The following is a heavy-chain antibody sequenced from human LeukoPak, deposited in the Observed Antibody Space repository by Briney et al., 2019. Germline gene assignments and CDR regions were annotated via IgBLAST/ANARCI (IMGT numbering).Heavy chain of an antibody. CDR3: ARGDSSGWYQSSLYYFDY. V-gene: IGHV1-8*01. CDR2: MNPNSGNT. J-gene: IGHJ4*02. Sequence: VXVSXXXXXXTFTRXDINWVRQATGQGLEWMGWMNPNSGNTGYAQKFQGRVTMTRNTSISTAYMELSSLRSEDTAVYYCARGDSSGWYQSSLYYFDYWGQGTLVTVSS. D-gene: IGHD6-19*01. CDR1: XXTFTRXD.